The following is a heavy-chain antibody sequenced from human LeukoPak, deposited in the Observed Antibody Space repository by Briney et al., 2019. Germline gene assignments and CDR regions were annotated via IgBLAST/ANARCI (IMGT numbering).Heavy chain of an antibody. V-gene: IGHV3-7*01. J-gene: IGHJ6*02. Sequence: PGGSLRLSCAASGFTFNTYWMSWVRQAPGKGLEWVANIKQDGSEKYYVDSVRGRFTISRDTAKNSLYLQMNSLRAEDTAVYYCARLRGGARYSYGMDVWGQGTTVTVSS. CDR2: IKQDGSEK. CDR3: ARLRGGARYSYGMDV. CDR1: GFTFNTYW. D-gene: IGHD4-23*01.